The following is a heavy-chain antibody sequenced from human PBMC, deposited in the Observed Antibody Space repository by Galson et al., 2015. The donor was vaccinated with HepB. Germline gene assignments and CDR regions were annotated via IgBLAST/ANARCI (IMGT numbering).Heavy chain of an antibody. CDR3: ARCGYSGYDPCYFDY. CDR1: GFTFSSYG. D-gene: IGHD5-12*01. Sequence: SLRLSCAASGFTFSSYGVHWVRQAPGKGLEWVAVIWYDGSNKYYADSVKGRFTISRDNSKNTLYLQMNSLRAEDTAVYYCARCGYSGYDPCYFDYWGQGTLVTVSS. J-gene: IGHJ4*02. V-gene: IGHV3-33*01. CDR2: IWYDGSNK.